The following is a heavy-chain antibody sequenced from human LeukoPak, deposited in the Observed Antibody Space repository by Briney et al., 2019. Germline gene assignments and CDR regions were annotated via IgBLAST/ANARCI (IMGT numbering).Heavy chain of an antibody. J-gene: IGHJ6*03. D-gene: IGHD3-22*01. V-gene: IGHV1-46*01. Sequence: ASVKVSCKAFGYTFTSNYMHWVRQAPGQGPEWMGVISPSGGSTTYAQKFQGRVTLTRDMSTSTDYLELSSLRSEDTAVYYCAREGYYDSSGYPYYHYYYMDVWGKGTTVTVSS. CDR3: AREGYYDSSGYPYYHYYYMDV. CDR2: ISPSGGST. CDR1: GYTFTSNY.